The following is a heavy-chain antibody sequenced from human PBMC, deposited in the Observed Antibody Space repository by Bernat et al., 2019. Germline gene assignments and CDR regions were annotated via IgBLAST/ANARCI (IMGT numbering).Heavy chain of an antibody. V-gene: IGHV3-53*01. Sequence: EVQLVESGGGLIQPGGSLRLSCAASGFTVSSNYMSWVRQAPGKGLEWVSVIYSGGSTYYADSVKGLFTSSRDNSKNTLYLQMNSLRAEDTAVYYCARHNYDCWSSYQSFDYWGQGTLVTVSS. CDR3: ARHNYDCWSSYQSFDY. CDR2: IYSGGST. J-gene: IGHJ4*02. CDR1: GFTVSSNY. D-gene: IGHD3-3*01.